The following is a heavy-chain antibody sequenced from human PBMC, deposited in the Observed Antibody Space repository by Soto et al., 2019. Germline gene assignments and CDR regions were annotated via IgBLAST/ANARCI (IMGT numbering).Heavy chain of an antibody. CDR3: ATGTGWLPTD. J-gene: IGHJ4*02. V-gene: IGHV4-59*01. D-gene: IGHD6-19*01. Sequence: QVQLQESGPGLVKPSETLSLPCTVSGGSISSDYWTWIRQPPGKALEWIGNVYDSGRTNYNPSLRSRVTISMDTSKNQFSLNLNSVTAADTAVYHCATGTGWLPTDWGQGTLVTGSS. CDR1: GGSISSDY. CDR2: VYDSGRT.